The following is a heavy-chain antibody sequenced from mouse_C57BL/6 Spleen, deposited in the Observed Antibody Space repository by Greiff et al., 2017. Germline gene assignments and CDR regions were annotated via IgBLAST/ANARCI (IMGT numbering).Heavy chain of an antibody. J-gene: IGHJ2*01. CDR1: GYAFSSSW. CDR2: IYPGDGDT. Sequence: VQLQQSGPELVKPGASVKISCKASGYAFSSSWMNWVKQRPGKGLEWIGRIYPGDGDTNYNGKFKGKATLTVDKSSSTAYMQLSSLTSEDSAVYYCARRWDYFDYWGQGTTLTVSS. D-gene: IGHD2-3*01. V-gene: IGHV1-82*01. CDR3: ARRWDYFDY.